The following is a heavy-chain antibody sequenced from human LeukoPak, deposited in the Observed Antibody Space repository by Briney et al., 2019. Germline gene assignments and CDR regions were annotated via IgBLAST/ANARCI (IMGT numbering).Heavy chain of an antibody. J-gene: IGHJ6*02. V-gene: IGHV3-30*02. D-gene: IGHD3-10*01. Sequence: GGSLRLSCAASGFTFSSYGMHWVRQAPGKGLEWVAFIRYDGSNKYYADSVKGRFTISRDNSKNTLYLQMNSLRAEDTAVYYCARDSLWFTGEDYGMDVWGQGTTVTVSS. CDR2: IRYDGSNK. CDR1: GFTFSSYG. CDR3: ARDSLWFTGEDYGMDV.